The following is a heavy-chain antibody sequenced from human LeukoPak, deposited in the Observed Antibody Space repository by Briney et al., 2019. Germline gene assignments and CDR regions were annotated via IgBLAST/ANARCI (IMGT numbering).Heavy chain of an antibody. V-gene: IGHV1-69*04. CDR1: EGTFSSYA. J-gene: IGHJ6*02. CDR3: ARENYDLAGEDYYYYGMDV. CDR2: IIPILGIA. Sequence: SVKVSCKASEGTFSSYAISWVRQALGQGLEWMGRIIPILGIANYAQKFQGRVTITADKSTSTAYMELSSLRSEDTAVYYCARENYDLAGEDYYYYGMDVWGQGTTVTVSS. D-gene: IGHD3-3*01.